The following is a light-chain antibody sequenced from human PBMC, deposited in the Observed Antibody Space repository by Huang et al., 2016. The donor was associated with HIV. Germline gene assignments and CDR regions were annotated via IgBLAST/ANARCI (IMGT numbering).Light chain of an antibody. J-gene: IGKJ4*01. CDR3: QQYESWPPLT. Sequence: EIVMTQSPDTLSVSPGARATLSCRASQRVRDKLAWYRQKPGQAPRLLLHATASRAAGVPARFSGSGSGTEFTLTISSLQSEDCGVYYCQQYESWPPLTFGGGTKVEIK. CDR1: QRVRDK. CDR2: ATA. V-gene: IGKV3-15*01.